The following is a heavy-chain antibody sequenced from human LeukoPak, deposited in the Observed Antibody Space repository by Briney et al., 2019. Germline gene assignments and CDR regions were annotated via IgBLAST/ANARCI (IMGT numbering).Heavy chain of an antibody. V-gene: IGHV1-8*03. CDR2: MNPNSGNT. CDR3: ARGGYEYSSSSRYYCYYMDV. J-gene: IGHJ6*03. D-gene: IGHD6-6*01. CDR1: GGTFSSYV. Sequence: ASVKVSCKASGGTFSSYVITWVRQATGQGLEWMGWMNPNSGNTGYAQKFQGRVTITRNTSISTAYMELSSLRSEDTAVYYCARGGYEYSSSSRYYCYYMDVWGKGTTVTVSS.